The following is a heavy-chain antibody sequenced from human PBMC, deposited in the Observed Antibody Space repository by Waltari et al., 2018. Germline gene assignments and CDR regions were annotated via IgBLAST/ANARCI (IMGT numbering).Heavy chain of an antibody. J-gene: IGHJ6*03. CDR1: GGTFSSYA. D-gene: IGHD2-21*01. CDR3: ARELGYGGEKGLGYYYMDV. Sequence: QVQLVQSGAEVTKPGSSVKVSCKASGGTFSSYAISWVRQAPGQGLEWMGGIIPIFGTANYAQKFQGRVTITTDESTSTAYMELSSLRSEDTAVYYCARELGYGGEKGLGYYYMDVWGKGTTVTVSS. V-gene: IGHV1-69*05. CDR2: IIPIFGTA.